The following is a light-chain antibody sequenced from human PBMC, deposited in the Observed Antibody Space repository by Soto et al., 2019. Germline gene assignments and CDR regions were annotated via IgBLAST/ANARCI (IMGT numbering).Light chain of an antibody. J-gene: IGKJ2*01. Sequence: AIQMTQFPSSLSASVGDRVTITCRASQGIRNDLGWYQQKSGRAPKLLIFDASTLQSGVPSRFSGSGSGTDFTLTISSLQPEDFATYYCLHDYSFPYTFGQGTKVEIK. CDR3: LHDYSFPYT. CDR1: QGIRND. V-gene: IGKV1-6*01. CDR2: DAS.